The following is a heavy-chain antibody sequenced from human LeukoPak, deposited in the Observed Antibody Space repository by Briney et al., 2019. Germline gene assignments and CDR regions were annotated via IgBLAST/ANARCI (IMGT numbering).Heavy chain of an antibody. J-gene: IGHJ3*02. Sequence: ASVKVSCKASGYTFTSYGINWVRQATGQGLEWMGWMNPNSGNTGYAQKFQGRVTMTRNTSISTAYMELSSLRSEDTAVYYCARRYYDSSGYLSNGAFDIWGQGTMVTVSS. V-gene: IGHV1-8*02. CDR3: ARRYYDSSGYLSNGAFDI. D-gene: IGHD3-22*01. CDR2: MNPNSGNT. CDR1: GYTFTSYG.